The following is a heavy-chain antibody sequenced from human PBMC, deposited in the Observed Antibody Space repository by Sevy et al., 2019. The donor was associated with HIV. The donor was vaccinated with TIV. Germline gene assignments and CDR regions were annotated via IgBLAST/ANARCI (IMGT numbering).Heavy chain of an antibody. J-gene: IGHJ4*02. CDR1: GSTLTKLS. Sequence: ASVKVSCKVSGSTLTKLSMHWVRQVPGKGLEWMVSFDPEDGETIYPRKFQGRVTMTEDTSTDTAYMVLSSLRSEDTAVYYCATTKDYYDSSGSPFDYWGQGTLVTVSS. D-gene: IGHD3-22*01. CDR2: FDPEDGET. V-gene: IGHV1-24*01. CDR3: ATTKDYYDSSGSPFDY.